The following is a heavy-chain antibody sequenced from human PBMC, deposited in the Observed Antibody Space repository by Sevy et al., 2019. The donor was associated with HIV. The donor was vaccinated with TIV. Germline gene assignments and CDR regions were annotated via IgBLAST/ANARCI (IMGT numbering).Heavy chain of an antibody. CDR3: ARGGYYYDNAAYYAFDS. J-gene: IGHJ4*02. CDR2: IWSDGAYQ. V-gene: IGHV3-33*01. Sequence: GGSLRLSCAAAGFTFSSYAMHWVRQAPGKGLEWVAIIWSDGAYQYHGDSVKGRFTISRDNSKNTFYLQMNSLRVEDTAVYYCARGGYYYDNAAYYAFDSWGQGTLVTVSS. CDR1: GFTFSSYA. D-gene: IGHD3-22*01.